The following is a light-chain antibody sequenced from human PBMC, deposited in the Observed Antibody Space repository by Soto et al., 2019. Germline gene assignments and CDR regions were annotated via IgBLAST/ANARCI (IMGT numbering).Light chain of an antibody. CDR1: QSVSSN. V-gene: IGKV3-15*01. Sequence: EIVMTQSPATLSVSPGERATLSCRASQSVSSNLAWYQQKPGHAPRLLIYGASTRATGIPDRFSGSVSGTEFTLTISSLQSEDFSVYYCQQDNNWPPLTFGGGTKVEIK. CDR3: QQDNNWPPLT. J-gene: IGKJ4*01. CDR2: GAS.